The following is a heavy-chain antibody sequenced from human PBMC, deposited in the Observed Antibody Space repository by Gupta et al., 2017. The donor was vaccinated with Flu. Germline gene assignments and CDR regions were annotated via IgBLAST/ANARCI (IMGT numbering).Heavy chain of an antibody. CDR1: GFTFSGYW. CDR3: ERTSGGWYDP. V-gene: IGHV3-74*03. J-gene: IGHJ5*02. Sequence: EVQLVESGGGLVQPGGSLRLTCAASGFTFSGYWMHWVRQSPGKGPVSVSRSSSDGSDAKYEDSVRGRFTISRDNARNTLYLQMDSLRVEEKAVYYCERTSGGWYDPWGQGTMVTVSS. D-gene: IGHD3-16*01. CDR2: SSSDGSDA.